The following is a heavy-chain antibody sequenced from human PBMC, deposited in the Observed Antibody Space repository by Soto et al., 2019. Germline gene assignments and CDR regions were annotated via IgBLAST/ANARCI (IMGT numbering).Heavy chain of an antibody. Sequence: QVQLVESGGGVVQPGRSLRLSCAASGFTFSSYGMHWLRQAPGKGLEWVAVISYDGSNKYYADSVRGRFTISRDNSKNTLYLQMNSVRAEDTAVYYCAKSLPDEYSSSPSFDYLGQGTLVTVSS. V-gene: IGHV3-30*18. CDR1: GFTFSSYG. CDR2: ISYDGSNK. CDR3: AKSLPDEYSSSPSFDY. J-gene: IGHJ4*02. D-gene: IGHD6-6*01.